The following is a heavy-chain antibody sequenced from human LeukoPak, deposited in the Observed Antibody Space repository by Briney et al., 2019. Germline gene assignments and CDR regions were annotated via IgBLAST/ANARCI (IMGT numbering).Heavy chain of an antibody. J-gene: IGHJ4*02. CDR2: INPNSGGT. D-gene: IGHD3-3*01. Sequence: ASVKVSCKASGYTFTGYYMHWVRQAPGQGLEWMGWINPNSGGTNYAQEFQGRVTMTRDTSISTAYMELSRLRAEDTAVYYCAKSLLGRYDFWSGYSNPGMDYWGQGTLVTVSS. CDR1: GYTFTGYY. CDR3: AKSLLGRYDFWSGYSNPGMDY. V-gene: IGHV1-2*02.